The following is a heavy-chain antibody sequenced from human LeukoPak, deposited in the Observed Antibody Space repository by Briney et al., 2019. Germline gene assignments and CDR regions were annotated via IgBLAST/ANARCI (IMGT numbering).Heavy chain of an antibody. CDR1: GFTFSSYS. D-gene: IGHD3-16*02. Sequence: GSLRLSCAASGFTFSSYSMNWVRQAPGEGLEWVSSISSSSSYIYYADSVKGRFTISRDNAKNSLYLQMNSLRAEDTAVYYCARGGRDYVWGSYRPPFDYWGQGTLVTVSS. V-gene: IGHV3-21*01. CDR2: ISSSSSYI. J-gene: IGHJ4*02. CDR3: ARGGRDYVWGSYRPPFDY.